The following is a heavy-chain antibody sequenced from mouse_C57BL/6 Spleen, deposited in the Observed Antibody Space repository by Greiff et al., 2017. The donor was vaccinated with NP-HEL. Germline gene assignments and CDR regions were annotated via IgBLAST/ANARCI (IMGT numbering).Heavy chain of an antibody. CDR2: IRNKANGYTT. D-gene: IGHD1-1*01. Sequence: EVKLEESGGGLVQPGGSLSLSCAASGFTFTDYYMSWVRQPPGKALEWLGFIRNKANGYTTEYSASVKGRFTISRDNSQSILYLQMNALRAEDSATYYCARGDGYYFDYWGQGTTLTVSS. CDR1: GFTFTDYY. J-gene: IGHJ2*01. V-gene: IGHV7-3*01. CDR3: ARGDGYYFDY.